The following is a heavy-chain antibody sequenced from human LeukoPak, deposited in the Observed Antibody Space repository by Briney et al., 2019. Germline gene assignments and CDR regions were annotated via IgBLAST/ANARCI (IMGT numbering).Heavy chain of an antibody. V-gene: IGHV4-39*07. CDR2: IYYSGST. J-gene: IGHJ4*02. D-gene: IGHD4-23*01. Sequence: PSETLSLTWTVSGGSISSSSYYWGWVRQPPRKGLGWIGSIYYSGSTYYNPSLKSRVTISVDTSKNQFSLKLSSVTAADTAVYYCARDGGGNRNFDYWGQGTLVTVSS. CDR3: ARDGGGNRNFDY. CDR1: GGSISSSSYY.